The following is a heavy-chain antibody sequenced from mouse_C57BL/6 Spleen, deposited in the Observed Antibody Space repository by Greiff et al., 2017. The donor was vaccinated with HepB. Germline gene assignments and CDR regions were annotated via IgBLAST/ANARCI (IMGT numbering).Heavy chain of an antibody. D-gene: IGHD2-4*01. CDR2: ISYDGSN. J-gene: IGHJ2*01. CDR3: ARVDYDYDEDFDY. Sequence: DVQLQESGPGLVKPSQSLSLTCSVTGYSITSGYYWNWIRQFPGNKLEWMGYISYDGSNNYNPSLKNRISITRDTSKNQFFLKLNSVTTEDTATYYCARVDYDYDEDFDYWGQGTTLTVSS. CDR1: GYSITSGYY. V-gene: IGHV3-6*01.